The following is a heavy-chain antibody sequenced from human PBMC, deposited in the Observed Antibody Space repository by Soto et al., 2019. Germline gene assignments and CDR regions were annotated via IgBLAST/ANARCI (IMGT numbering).Heavy chain of an antibody. V-gene: IGHV3-23*01. CDR2: ISGSGGST. D-gene: IGHD6-19*01. CDR1: GFTFSSYA. Sequence: EVQLLESGGGLVQPGGSLRLSCAASGFTFSSYAMSWVRQAPGKGLEWVSAISGSGGSTYYADYVKGRFTFSRDNSKHTLYLQMNSLRAEDTAVYYCAKSNGWYAELDYWGQGTLVTDSS. J-gene: IGHJ4*02. CDR3: AKSNGWYAELDY.